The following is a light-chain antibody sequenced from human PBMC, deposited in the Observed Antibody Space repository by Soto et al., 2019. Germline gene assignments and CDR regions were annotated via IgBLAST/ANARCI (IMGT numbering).Light chain of an antibody. CDR3: QQYNSYPLT. Sequence: DIQMTQSPSTLSASVGDRVTITCRASQSISSWLAWYQHKPGKAPKLLIYKASSLESGVPSRVSGSGSGTEFTLTISSLLPDDFATYYCQQYNSYPLTFGGGTKVETK. CDR1: QSISSW. J-gene: IGKJ4*01. V-gene: IGKV1-5*03. CDR2: KAS.